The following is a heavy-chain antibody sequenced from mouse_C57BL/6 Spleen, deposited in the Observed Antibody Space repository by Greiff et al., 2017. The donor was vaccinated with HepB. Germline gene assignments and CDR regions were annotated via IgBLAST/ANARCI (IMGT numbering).Heavy chain of an antibody. Sequence: VKLQQPGAELVKPGASVKMSCKASGYTFTSYWITWVKQRPGQGLEWIGDIYPGSGSTNYNEKFKSKATLTVDTSSSTAYMQLSSLTSEDSAVYYCASGSSYPYYFDYGGQGTTLTVSS. V-gene: IGHV1-55*01. CDR2: IYPGSGST. J-gene: IGHJ2*01. CDR3: ASGSSYPYYFDY. CDR1: GYTFTSYW. D-gene: IGHD1-1*01.